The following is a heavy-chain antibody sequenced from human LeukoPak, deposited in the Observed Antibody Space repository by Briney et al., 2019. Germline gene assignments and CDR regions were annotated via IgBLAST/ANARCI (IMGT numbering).Heavy chain of an antibody. Sequence: SETLSLXCAVYGGSFSGYYWSWIRQPPGKGLEWIGEINHSGSTNYNPSLKSRVTISVDTSKNQFSLRLSSVTAADTAVYYCARGGIAVAWGQGTLVTVSS. CDR1: GGSFSGYY. J-gene: IGHJ5*02. CDR3: ARGGIAVA. D-gene: IGHD6-19*01. V-gene: IGHV4-34*01. CDR2: INHSGST.